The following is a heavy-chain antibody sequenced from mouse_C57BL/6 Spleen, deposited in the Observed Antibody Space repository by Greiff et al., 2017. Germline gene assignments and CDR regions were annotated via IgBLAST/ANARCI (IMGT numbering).Heavy chain of an antibody. V-gene: IGHV1-81*01. J-gene: IGHJ2*01. Sequence: QVQLQQSGAELARPGASVKLSCKASGYTFTSYGISWVKQRTGQGLEWIGEIYPRSGNTYYNEKFKGKATLTEDKASSTAYMELRSLTSEDSAVYFCARDGKGRGYFDYWGQGTTLTVSS. D-gene: IGHD2-1*01. CDR3: ARDGKGRGYFDY. CDR2: IYPRSGNT. CDR1: GYTFTSYG.